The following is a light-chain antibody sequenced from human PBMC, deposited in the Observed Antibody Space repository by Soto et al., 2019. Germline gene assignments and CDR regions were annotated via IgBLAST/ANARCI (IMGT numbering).Light chain of an antibody. V-gene: IGLV1-40*01. CDR3: QSYDTAPSVYVV. J-gene: IGLJ2*01. CDR2: GDT. Sequence: QSVLTQPPSVSGAPGQRVTISCTGSSSTIGAGFDVHWYQQLPGTAPKLLIYGDTNRPSGVPDRFSGSKSGTSASLVITGLQAEDEADYYCQSYDTAPSVYVVFGGGTKLTVL. CDR1: SSTIGAGFD.